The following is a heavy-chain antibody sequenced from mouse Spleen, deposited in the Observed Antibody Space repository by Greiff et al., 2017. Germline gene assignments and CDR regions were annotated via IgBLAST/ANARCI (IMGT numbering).Heavy chain of an antibody. Sequence: EVKLVESGGGLVKPGGSLKLSCAASGFTFSSYAMSWVRQTPEKRLEWVATISSGGSYTYYPDSVKGRFTISRDNAKNTLYLQMSSLRSEDTAMYYCARPYYGSSYWFAYWGQGTLVTVSA. J-gene: IGHJ3*01. CDR1: GFTFSSYA. CDR3: ARPYYGSSYWFAY. CDR2: ISSGGSYT. D-gene: IGHD1-1*01. V-gene: IGHV5-9-1*01.